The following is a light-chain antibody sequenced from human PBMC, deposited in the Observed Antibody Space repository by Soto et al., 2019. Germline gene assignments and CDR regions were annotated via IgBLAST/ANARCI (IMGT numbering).Light chain of an antibody. CDR2: KAS. CDR3: QHYNSFSQT. CDR1: QTINSW. V-gene: IGKV1-5*03. J-gene: IGKJ1*01. Sequence: DIQMTQSPSTLSASVGDRVTITCRASQTINSWLAWFQQKPGKAPKLLIYKASSLQSGVPSRFSGSGSGTEFTLTISSLQPDDFATYYCQHYNSFSQTFGQGTKVEIK.